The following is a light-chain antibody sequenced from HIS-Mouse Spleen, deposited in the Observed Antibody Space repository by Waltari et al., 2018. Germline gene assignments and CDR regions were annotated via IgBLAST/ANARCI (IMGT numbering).Light chain of an antibody. Sequence: QSALTQPASVSGSPGQSITISCTGTSSDVGSYNLVSWYQQHPGKAPKLMIYEGSKRPSGVSNRVDGSKSGNTASLTIAGLQDEDEADYYCCSYAGSSTPWVCGGGTKLTVL. CDR3: CSYAGSSTPWV. J-gene: IGLJ3*02. CDR1: SSDVGSYNL. V-gene: IGLV2-23*01. CDR2: EGS.